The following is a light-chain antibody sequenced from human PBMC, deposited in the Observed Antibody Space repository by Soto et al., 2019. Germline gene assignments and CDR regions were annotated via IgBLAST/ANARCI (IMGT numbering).Light chain of an antibody. Sequence: DIQMTQSPSSLSASVGDRVTITCRASQSLGRRLTWYQQKPGEAPKLLIYETSNLQNGVPSRFSGSGSETDFTITINSLQREDFATYYCQQSFGPPYTFGQGTKLE. CDR2: ETS. CDR1: QSLGRR. J-gene: IGKJ2*01. V-gene: IGKV1-39*01. CDR3: QQSFGPPYT.